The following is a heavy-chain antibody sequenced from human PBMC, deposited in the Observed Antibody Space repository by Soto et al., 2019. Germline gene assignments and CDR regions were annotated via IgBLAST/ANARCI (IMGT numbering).Heavy chain of an antibody. CDR1: GGTFSSYA. CDR3: AGDGKATVTTAYYYGMDV. Sequence: GASVKVSCKASGGTFSSYAISWVRQAPGQGLEWMGGIIPIFGTANYAQKFQGRVTITADESTSTAYMELSSLRSEDTAVYYCAGDGKATVTTAYYYGMDVWGQGTTVTVSS. D-gene: IGHD4-17*01. V-gene: IGHV1-69*13. CDR2: IIPIFGTA. J-gene: IGHJ6*02.